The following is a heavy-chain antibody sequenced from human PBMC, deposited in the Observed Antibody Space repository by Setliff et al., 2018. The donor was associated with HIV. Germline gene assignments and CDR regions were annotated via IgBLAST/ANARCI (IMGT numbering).Heavy chain of an antibody. CDR3: ARDQPQDFDSLTGYYTGRYFDY. Sequence: SETLSLTCTVSGGSISSNSYYWGWIRQPPGKGLEWIGSIYHSGRTYYNPSLKSRVTISVDTSKNQFSLKLTSVTAADTAVYYCARDQPQDFDSLTGYYTGRYFDYWGRGTLVTVSS. D-gene: IGHD3-9*01. CDR1: GGSISSNSYY. J-gene: IGHJ4*02. V-gene: IGHV4-39*07. CDR2: IYHSGRT.